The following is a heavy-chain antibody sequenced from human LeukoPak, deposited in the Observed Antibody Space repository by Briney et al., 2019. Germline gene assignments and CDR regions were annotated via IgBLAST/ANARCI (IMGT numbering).Heavy chain of an antibody. D-gene: IGHD2/OR15-2a*01. CDR2: IWYDGSNK. Sequence: GGSLRLSCAASGFTFGSYGMHWVRQAPGKGLEWVALIWYDGSNKYYTDSVKGRLTISRDNSKNTLYLQMNSLRAEDTAIYYCAREGPRGNSQFDYWGQGTLVTVSS. CDR3: AREGPRGNSQFDY. V-gene: IGHV3-33*01. J-gene: IGHJ4*02. CDR1: GFTFGSYG.